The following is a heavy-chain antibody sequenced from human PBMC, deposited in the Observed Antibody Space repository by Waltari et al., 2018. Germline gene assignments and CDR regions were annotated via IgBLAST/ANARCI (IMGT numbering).Heavy chain of an antibody. J-gene: IGHJ4*02. CDR2: INHSGST. CDR1: GGSFSGYY. CDR3: ARAGPYYYDILTGYYPLNFDY. Sequence: QVQLQQWGAGLLKPSETLSLTCAVYGGSFSGYYWSWIRQPPGKGLEWIGEINHSGSTNSNPSLKSPVTISVDTSKNQFSLKLSSVTAADTAVYYCARAGPYYYDILTGYYPLNFDYWGQGTLVTVSS. D-gene: IGHD3-9*01. V-gene: IGHV4-34*01.